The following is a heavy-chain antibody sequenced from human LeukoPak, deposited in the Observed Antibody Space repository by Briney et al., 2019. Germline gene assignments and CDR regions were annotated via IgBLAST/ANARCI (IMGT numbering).Heavy chain of an antibody. Sequence: PSETLSLTCTVSGYSISSGYYWGWIRQPPGKGLEWIGSISYSGSTYYNPSLKSRVTTFVDMSKNQFSLKLSSVTAADTAVYYCARLMVGVPSQYFDYWGQGTLVTVSS. CDR1: GYSISSGYY. J-gene: IGHJ4*02. CDR2: ISYSGST. D-gene: IGHD1-26*01. V-gene: IGHV4-38-2*02. CDR3: ARLMVGVPSQYFDY.